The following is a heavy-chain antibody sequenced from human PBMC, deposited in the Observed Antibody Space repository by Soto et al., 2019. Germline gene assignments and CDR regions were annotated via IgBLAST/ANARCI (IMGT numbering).Heavy chain of an antibody. Sequence: ASVKVSCKASGYSFTNYYMPWVRQAPGQGLEWMGIINPSDGSTTYAQKFQGRVTMTRDTSTSTVYMELSSLRSEDTAVYYCARDQGGYFDPSGYIPIWLLGYFDSWGQGTVVTVSS. CDR3: ARDQGGYFDPSGYIPIWLLGYFDS. CDR1: GYSFTNYY. CDR2: INPSDGST. J-gene: IGHJ4*02. D-gene: IGHD3-22*01. V-gene: IGHV1-46*01.